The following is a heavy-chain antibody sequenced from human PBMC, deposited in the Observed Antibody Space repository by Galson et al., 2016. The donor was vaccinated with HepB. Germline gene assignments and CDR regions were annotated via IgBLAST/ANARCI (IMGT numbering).Heavy chain of an antibody. Sequence: SLRLSCAASGFTFSDFYMSWIRQAPGKGLEWVANINQDGSLKYYVDFVRGRFTISRDNAENSLFLQMNSLRAEDTAVYYCARYRRESARYYTDVWGGGTTVIVSS. J-gene: IGHJ6*03. CDR2: INQDGSLK. CDR1: GFTFSDFY. V-gene: IGHV3-7*03. D-gene: IGHD3-10*01. CDR3: ARYRRESARYYTDV.